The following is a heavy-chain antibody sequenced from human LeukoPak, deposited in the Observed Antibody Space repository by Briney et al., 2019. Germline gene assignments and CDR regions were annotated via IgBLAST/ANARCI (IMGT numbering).Heavy chain of an antibody. CDR3: AKSGGGDFSLGHNY. V-gene: IGHV3-23*01. Sequence: PGGSLRLSCAASGFTFSSYGMHWVRQAPGKGLEWVSAISGSGGSTYYADSVKGRFTISRDNSKNTLYLQMNSLRAEDTAVYYCAKSGGGDFSLGHNYWGQGTLVTVSS. CDR2: ISGSGGST. J-gene: IGHJ4*02. D-gene: IGHD3-3*01. CDR1: GFTFSSYG.